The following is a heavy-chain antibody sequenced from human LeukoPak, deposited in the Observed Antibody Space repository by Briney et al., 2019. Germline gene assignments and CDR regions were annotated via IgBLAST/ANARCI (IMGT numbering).Heavy chain of an antibody. D-gene: IGHD2-15*01. Sequence: TVKGRFTSSRDNARNSLFLQMNSLRAEDAAVYHCAAERAAYDYWGQGTLVTVSS. V-gene: IGHV3-21*01. CDR3: AAERAAYDY. J-gene: IGHJ4*02.